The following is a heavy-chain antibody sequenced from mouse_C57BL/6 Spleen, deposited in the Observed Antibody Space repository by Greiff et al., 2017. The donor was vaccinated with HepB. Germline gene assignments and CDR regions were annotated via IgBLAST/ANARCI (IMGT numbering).Heavy chain of an antibody. D-gene: IGHD1-1*01. CDR3: ARWDYYGSSSFDY. CDR2: INPSNGGT. V-gene: IGHV1-53*01. J-gene: IGHJ2*01. Sequence: QVHVKQPGTELVKPGASVKLSCKASGYTFTSYWMHWVKQRPGQGLEWIGNINPSNGGTNYNEKFKSKATLTVDKSSSTAYMQLSSLTSEDSAVYYCARWDYYGSSSFDYWGQGTTLTVSS. CDR1: GYTFTSYW.